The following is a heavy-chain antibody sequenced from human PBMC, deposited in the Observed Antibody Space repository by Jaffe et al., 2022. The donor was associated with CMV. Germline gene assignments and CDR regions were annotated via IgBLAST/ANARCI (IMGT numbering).Heavy chain of an antibody. V-gene: IGHV4-34*01. CDR2: INHSGST. J-gene: IGHJ6*02. CDR1: GGSFSGYY. D-gene: IGHD3-3*01. CDR3: ARASGYYDFWSGYYTARVHYGMDV. Sequence: QVQLQQWGAGLLKPSETLSLTCAVYGGSFSGYYWSWIRQPPGKGLEWIGEINHSGSTNYNPSLKSRVTISVDTSKNQFSLKLSSVTAADTAVYYCARASGYYDFWSGYYTARVHYGMDVWGQGTTVTVSS.